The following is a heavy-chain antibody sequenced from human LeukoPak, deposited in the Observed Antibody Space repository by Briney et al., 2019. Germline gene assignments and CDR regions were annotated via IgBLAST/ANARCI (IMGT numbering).Heavy chain of an antibody. CDR2: IYYSGST. J-gene: IGHJ4*02. D-gene: IGHD2-2*01. V-gene: IGHV4-30-4*08. CDR1: GGSISSGDYY. Sequence: PSQTPSLTCTVSGGSISSGDYYWSWIRQPPGKGLEWIGYIYYSGSTYYNPSLKSRVTISVDTSKNQFSLKLSSVTAADTAVYYCARDQLLLRIFDYWGQGTLVTVSS. CDR3: ARDQLLLRIFDY.